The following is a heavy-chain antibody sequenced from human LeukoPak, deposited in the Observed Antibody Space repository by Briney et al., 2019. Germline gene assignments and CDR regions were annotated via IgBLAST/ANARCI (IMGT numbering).Heavy chain of an antibody. V-gene: IGHV4-61*08. J-gene: IGHJ4*02. CDR2: IYYSGST. Sequence: SETLSLTCTVSGGSISSGGYYWSWIRQPPGKGLEWIGYIYYSGSTNYNPSLKSRVTISVDTSKNQFSLKLSSVTAADTAVYYCARGLSGSYYDSSGYYPYYWGQGTLVTVSS. D-gene: IGHD3-22*01. CDR3: ARGLSGSYYDSSGYYPYY. CDR1: GGSISSGGYY.